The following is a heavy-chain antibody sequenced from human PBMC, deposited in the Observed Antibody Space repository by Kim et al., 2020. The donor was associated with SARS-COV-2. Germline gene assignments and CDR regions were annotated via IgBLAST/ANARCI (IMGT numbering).Heavy chain of an antibody. D-gene: IGHD2-15*01. CDR1: GGSISSSSYY. Sequence: SETLSLTCTVSGGSISSSSYYWGWIRQPPGKGLEWIGSIYYSGSTYYNPSLKSRVTISVDTSKNQFSLKLSSVTAADTAVYYCATLDHCSGGSCYSMGWFDPWGQGTLVTVSS. J-gene: IGHJ5*02. V-gene: IGHV4-39*01. CDR2: IYYSGST. CDR3: ATLDHCSGGSCYSMGWFDP.